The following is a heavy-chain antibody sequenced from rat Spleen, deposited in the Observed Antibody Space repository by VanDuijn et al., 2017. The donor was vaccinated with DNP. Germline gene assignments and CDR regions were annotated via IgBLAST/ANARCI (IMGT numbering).Heavy chain of an antibody. D-gene: IGHD1-10*01. CDR1: GFTFSDYY. CDR3: STQFYNNYMAPNWFAH. Sequence: EVQLVESGGGLVQPGRSLKLSCAASGFTFSDYYMAWVRQAPTKGLEWVAYIGSDGYAPYYGDSVKGRFTISRDNAKNTLYLQMDSLRSEDTATYFCSTQFYNNYMAPNWFAHWGQGTLVTVSS. CDR2: IGSDGYAP. J-gene: IGHJ3*01. V-gene: IGHV5-20*01.